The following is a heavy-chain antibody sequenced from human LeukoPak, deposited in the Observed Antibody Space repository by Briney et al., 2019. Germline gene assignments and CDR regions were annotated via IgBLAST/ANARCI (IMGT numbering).Heavy chain of an antibody. Sequence: GGSPRLSCAASGFTVSSNYMSWVRQAPGKGLEWVSVIYSGGSTYYADSVKGRFTISRDNSKNTLYLQMNSLRAEDTAVYYCARVSGSYYPHYYYGMDVWGQGTTVTVSS. CDR2: IYSGGST. D-gene: IGHD1-26*01. CDR1: GFTVSSNY. V-gene: IGHV3-66*01. CDR3: ARVSGSYYPHYYYGMDV. J-gene: IGHJ6*02.